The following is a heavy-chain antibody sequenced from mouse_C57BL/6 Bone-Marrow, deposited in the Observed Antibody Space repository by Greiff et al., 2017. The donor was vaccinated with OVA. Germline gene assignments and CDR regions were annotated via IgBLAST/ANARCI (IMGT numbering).Heavy chain of an antibody. CDR1: GYSFTDYN. Sequence: EVHLVESGPELVKPGASVKISCKASGYSFTDYNMNWVKQSNGKSLEWIGVINPNYGTTSYNQKFKGKATLTVDQSSSTAYMQLNSLTSEDSAVYYCGGSSYDWYFDVWGTGTTVTVSS. CDR2: INPNYGTT. J-gene: IGHJ1*03. V-gene: IGHV1-39*01. D-gene: IGHD1-1*01. CDR3: GGSSYDWYFDV.